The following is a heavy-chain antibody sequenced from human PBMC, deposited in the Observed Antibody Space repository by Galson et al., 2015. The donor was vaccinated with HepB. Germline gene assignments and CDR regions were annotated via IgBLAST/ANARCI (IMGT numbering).Heavy chain of an antibody. V-gene: IGHV5-51*01. Sequence: QSGAEVKKPGESLKISCKGSGYSFTSYWIGWVRQMPGKGLEWMGIIYPGDSDTRYSPSFQGQVTISADKSISTAYLQWSSLKASDTAMYYCARHRWEHHYYYYYMDVWGKGTTVTVSS. CDR1: GYSFTSYW. D-gene: IGHD1/OR15-1a*01. J-gene: IGHJ6*03. CDR3: ARHRWEHHYYYYYMDV. CDR2: IYPGDSDT.